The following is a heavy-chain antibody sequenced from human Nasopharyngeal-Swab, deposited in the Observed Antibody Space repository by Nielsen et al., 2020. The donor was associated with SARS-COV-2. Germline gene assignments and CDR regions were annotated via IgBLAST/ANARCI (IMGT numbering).Heavy chain of an antibody. CDR3: ARGPYGDYYYYYGMDV. J-gene: IGHJ6*02. V-gene: IGHV4-59*01. CDR1: GGSISSYY. Sequence: SETLSLTCTVSGGSISSYYWSRIRQPPGKGLEWIGYIYYSGSTNYNPSLKSRVTISVDTSKNQFSLKLSSVTAADTAVYYCARGPYGDYYYYYGMDVWGQGTTVTVSS. CDR2: IYYSGST. D-gene: IGHD4-17*01.